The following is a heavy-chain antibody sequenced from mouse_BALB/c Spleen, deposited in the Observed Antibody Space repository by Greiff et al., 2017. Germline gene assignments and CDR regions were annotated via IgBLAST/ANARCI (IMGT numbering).Heavy chain of an antibody. V-gene: IGHV5-12-2*01. Sequence: EVQLVESGGGLVQPGGSLKLSCAASGFTFSSYTMSWVRQTPEKRLEWVAYISNGGGSTYYPDTVKGRFTISRDNAKNTLYLQMSSLKSEDTAMYYCARFYYAYFDYWGQGTTLTVSS. CDR2: ISNGGGST. D-gene: IGHD2-1*01. J-gene: IGHJ2*01. CDR3: ARFYYAYFDY. CDR1: GFTFSSYT.